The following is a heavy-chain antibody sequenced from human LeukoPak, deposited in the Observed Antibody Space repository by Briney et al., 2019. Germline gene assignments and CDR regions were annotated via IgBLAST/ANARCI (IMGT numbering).Heavy chain of an antibody. CDR3: ARHKIVITMLGVHRWFDP. V-gene: IGHV4-34*01. CDR1: GGSFSGDC. D-gene: IGHD3-3*01. J-gene: IGHJ5*02. CDR2: INRSGRA. Sequence: SETLTLTCAVYGGSFSGDCWSWIRQPPGKGLEWIGDINRSGRAVYNTSLKSRVIISVDTSKNQFSLKVNSVTAADTAVYYCARHKIVITMLGVHRWFDPWGQGTLVAVSS.